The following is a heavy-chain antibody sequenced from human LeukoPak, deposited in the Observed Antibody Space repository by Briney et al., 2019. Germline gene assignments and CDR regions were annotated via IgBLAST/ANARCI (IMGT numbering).Heavy chain of an antibody. CDR2: IKQDESEK. CDR3: ARDFGYDREFFDI. Sequence: GGSLRLSCAASGFSLSSYWMSWVRQAPGKGLEWVANIKQDESEKYYVDSVKGRFTISRDNAKNSLYLQMNSLRAEDTAVYYCARDFGYDREFFDIWGQGTMVTVSS. J-gene: IGHJ3*02. D-gene: IGHD3-22*01. V-gene: IGHV3-7*01. CDR1: GFSLSSYW.